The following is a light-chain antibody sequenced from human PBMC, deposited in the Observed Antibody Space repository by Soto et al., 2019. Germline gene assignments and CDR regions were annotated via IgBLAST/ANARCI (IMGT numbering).Light chain of an antibody. CDR1: QSVSSN. Sequence: EIVMTQSPATLSVSPGERATLSCRASQSVSSNLAWYQQKPGQAPRLLIYGASTGATNIPGRFSGSGSGTEFTLTISSLQSEDFAVYYCQQYNTWPQYTFGQGTKVEIK. V-gene: IGKV3-15*01. CDR3: QQYNTWPQYT. J-gene: IGKJ2*01. CDR2: GAS.